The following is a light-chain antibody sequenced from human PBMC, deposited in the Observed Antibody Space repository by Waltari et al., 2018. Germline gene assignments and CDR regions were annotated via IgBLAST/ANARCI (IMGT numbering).Light chain of an antibody. V-gene: IGKV3-15*01. CDR3: QQYNNWTPTWK. CDR2: VAS. CDR1: QSVSSN. J-gene: IGKJ1*01. Sequence: EIVMTQSPATLSVSPGERATLSCRASQSVSSNLAWYQQKPGQVARLPIYVASARATGIPARFSGSGSGTEFTLNISSLQSEDFAVYYCQQYNNWTPTWKFGQGTKVEIK.